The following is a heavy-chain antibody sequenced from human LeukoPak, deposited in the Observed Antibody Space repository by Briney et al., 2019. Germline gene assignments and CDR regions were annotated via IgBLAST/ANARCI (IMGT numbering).Heavy chain of an antibody. D-gene: IGHD3-22*01. CDR3: AREALTRYYYDSSGYYNY. J-gene: IGHJ4*02. Sequence: ASVKVSCKASGGTFSSYAISWVRQAPGQGLEWMGRIIPILGIANYAQKFQGRVTITADKSTSTAYMELSSLRSEDTAVYYCAREALTRYYYDSSGYYNYWDQGTLVTVSS. CDR2: IIPILGIA. V-gene: IGHV1-69*04. CDR1: GGTFSSYA.